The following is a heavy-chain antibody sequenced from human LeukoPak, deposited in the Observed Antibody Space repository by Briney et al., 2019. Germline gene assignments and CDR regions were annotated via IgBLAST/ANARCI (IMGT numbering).Heavy chain of an antibody. V-gene: IGHV4-59*08. J-gene: IGHJ3*02. CDR2: IYYSGGT. CDR3: ARRRFSYGDNDAVDI. D-gene: IGHD5-18*01. Sequence: SETLSPTYPISRGSLSRAYWRWIRQSPGKGPEWIGYIYYSGGTNYNPSLESRVTISVDRSTNQYSLKVRSVTAADTAVYYCARRRFSYGDNDAVDIWGQGTMVTVSS. CDR1: RGSLSRAY.